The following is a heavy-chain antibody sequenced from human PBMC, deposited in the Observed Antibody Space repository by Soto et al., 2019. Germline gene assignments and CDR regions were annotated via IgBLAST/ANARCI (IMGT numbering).Heavy chain of an antibody. CDR1: CGAFSGYY. D-gene: IGHD3-10*01. CDR3: ARRQLLWFGELSENNWFDP. Sequence: APSLTCAGYCGAFSGYYWTWVRQPPGGGVEWIGEIYHSGTTHYNPSLESRVTMSLDTSKNQFSLKLRSLTAADTAVYYCARRQLLWFGELSENNWFDPWGQGTLVTVSS. V-gene: IGHV4-34*01. CDR2: IYHSGTT. J-gene: IGHJ5*02.